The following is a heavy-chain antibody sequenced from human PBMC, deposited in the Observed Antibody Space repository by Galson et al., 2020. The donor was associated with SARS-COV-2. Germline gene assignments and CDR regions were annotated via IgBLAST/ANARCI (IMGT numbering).Heavy chain of an antibody. CDR3: ARSPVATIVYWFDP. V-gene: IGHV4-39*02. Sequence: ETSETLSLTCAVSGGSIISNDYYWGWIRQPPGKGLEWIANIYHSGSTYYNPSLKSRVTISVDMSKNHFSLKLSSLTAADTAVYYCARSPVATIVYWFDPWGQGTLVTVSS. CDR2: IYHSGST. CDR1: GGSIISNDYY. D-gene: IGHD5-12*01. J-gene: IGHJ5*02.